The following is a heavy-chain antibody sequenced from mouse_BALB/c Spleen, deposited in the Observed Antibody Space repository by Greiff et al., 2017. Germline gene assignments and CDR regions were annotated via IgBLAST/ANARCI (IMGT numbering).Heavy chain of an antibody. CDR2: IRLKSNNYAT. CDR3: TREGTTTLDY. J-gene: IGHJ2*01. V-gene: IGHV6-6*02. D-gene: IGHD1-1*01. Sequence: EVQLQESGGGLVQPGGSMKLSCVASGFTFSNYWMNWVRQSPEKGLEWVAEIRLKSNNYATHYAESVKGRFTISRDDSKSSVYLQMNNLRAEDTGIYYCTREGTTTLDYWGQGTTLTVSS. CDR1: GFTFSNYW.